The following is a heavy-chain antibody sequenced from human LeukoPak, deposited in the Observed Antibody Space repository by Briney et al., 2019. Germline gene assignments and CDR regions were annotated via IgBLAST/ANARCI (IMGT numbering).Heavy chain of an antibody. D-gene: IGHD5-12*01. J-gene: IGHJ4*02. CDR2: INHSGST. CDR3: ARGRLGWLRSRAFDY. CDR1: GGSFSGYY. V-gene: IGHV4-34*01. Sequence: SETLSLTCAVYGGSFSGYYWSWIRQPPGKGLEWIGGINHSGSTNYNPSLKSRVTISVDTSKNQFSLKLSSVTAADTAVYYCARGRLGWLRSRAFDYWGQGTLVTVSS.